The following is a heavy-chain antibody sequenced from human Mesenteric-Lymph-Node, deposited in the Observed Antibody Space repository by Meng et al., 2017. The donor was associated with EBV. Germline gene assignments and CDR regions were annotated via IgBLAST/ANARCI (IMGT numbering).Heavy chain of an antibody. CDR3: ARVWGGYSFGLSDY. D-gene: IGHD5-18*01. Sequence: LVQSGAEVRKPWSSVKVPCKASGGSFSPYTITWVRQAPGQGLEWMGRIIPMFGTAKYAQNFQGRVTITADESTNTAYMELSSLRSDDTAVYYCARVWGGYSFGLSDYWGQGTLVTVSS. CDR2: IIPMFGTA. V-gene: IGHV1-69*01. CDR1: GGSFSPYT. J-gene: IGHJ4*02.